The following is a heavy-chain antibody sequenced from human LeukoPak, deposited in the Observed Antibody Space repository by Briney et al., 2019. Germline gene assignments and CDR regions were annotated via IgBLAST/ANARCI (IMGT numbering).Heavy chain of an antibody. CDR1: GYTFSSYS. D-gene: IGHD1-1*01. CDR2: ISGYNGNT. CDR3: ARDGMRTGTTDY. Sequence: GASVKVSCKASGYTFSSYSISWVRQAPGQGLEWMGWISGYNGNTHYAQKLQGRVTMTTDTSTNTAYMELRSLRSNDTAVYYCARDGMRTGTTDYRGQGTLVTVSA. V-gene: IGHV1-18*01. J-gene: IGHJ4*02.